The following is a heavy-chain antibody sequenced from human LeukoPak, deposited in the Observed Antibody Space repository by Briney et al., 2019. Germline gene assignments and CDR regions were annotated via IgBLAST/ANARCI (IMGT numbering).Heavy chain of an antibody. D-gene: IGHD2-15*01. CDR1: GFTFSTAW. CDR2: IKSKTDGGTI. J-gene: IGHJ4*02. Sequence: GGSLRLSCAASGFTFSTAWVDWVRQAPGKGLEWVGRIKSKTDGGTIDYAAPVKGRFTISRDDSKNTLYLQMNSLKTEDTAVYYCTTEGYCSGDTCYSYYYWGLGSLVSASS. V-gene: IGHV3-15*01. CDR3: TTEGYCSGDTCYSYYY.